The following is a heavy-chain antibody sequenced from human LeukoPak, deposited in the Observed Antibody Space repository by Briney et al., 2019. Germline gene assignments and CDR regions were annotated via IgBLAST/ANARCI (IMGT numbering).Heavy chain of an antibody. J-gene: IGHJ4*02. V-gene: IGHV1-69*04. CDR1: GGIFSSYA. D-gene: IGHD4-17*01. Sequence: GASVNVSCKASGGIFSSYAISWVRQAPGQGLEWMGRIIPILGIANYAQKFQGRVTITADKSTSTAYMELSSLRSEDTAVYYCARDREVTTGGDYWGQGTLVTVSS. CDR2: IIPILGIA. CDR3: ARDREVTTGGDY.